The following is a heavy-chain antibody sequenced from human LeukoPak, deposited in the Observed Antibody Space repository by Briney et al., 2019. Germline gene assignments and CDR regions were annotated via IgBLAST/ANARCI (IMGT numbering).Heavy chain of an antibody. D-gene: IGHD3-3*01. Sequence: GESLRLSCAASGFTFSSYGMHWVRQAPGKGLEWVAVIWYDGSNKYYADSVKGRFTISRDNSKNTLYLQMNSLRAEDTAVYYCARDFRVEGFWSGYWGKYYYYYMDVWGKGTTVTVSS. J-gene: IGHJ6*03. CDR3: ARDFRVEGFWSGYWGKYYYYYMDV. CDR2: IWYDGSNK. V-gene: IGHV3-33*01. CDR1: GFTFSSYG.